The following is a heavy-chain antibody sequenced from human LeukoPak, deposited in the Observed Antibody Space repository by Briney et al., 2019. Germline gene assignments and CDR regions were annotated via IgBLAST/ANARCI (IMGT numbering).Heavy chain of an antibody. V-gene: IGHV3-21*01. Sequence: GGSLRLSCAASGFTFSSYSMNWVRQAPGKGREWVSSISSSRSYIYYADSVKGRFTLPRDNAKNSLYLQMNSLRAEDTDVYYCASIYCSSTSCYSADYWGQGTLVTVSS. CDR3: ASIYCSSTSCYSADY. J-gene: IGHJ4*02. CDR1: GFTFSSYS. CDR2: ISSSRSYI. D-gene: IGHD2-2*01.